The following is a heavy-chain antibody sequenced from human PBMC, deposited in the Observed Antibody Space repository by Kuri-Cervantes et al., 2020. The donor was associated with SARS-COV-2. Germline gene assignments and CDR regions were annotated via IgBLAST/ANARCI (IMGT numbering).Heavy chain of an antibody. CDR3: AREYYYDSSGRWTYYFDY. CDR1: GFTFSSYA. J-gene: IGHJ4*02. Sequence: GGSLRLSCAASGFTFSSYAMHWVRQAPGKGLEWVAVIWYDGSNKYYADSVKGRFTISRDNSKNTLYLQMNSLRAEDTAVYYCAREYYYDSSGRWTYYFDYWGQGTLVTVSS. V-gene: IGHV3-33*08. CDR2: IWYDGSNK. D-gene: IGHD3-22*01.